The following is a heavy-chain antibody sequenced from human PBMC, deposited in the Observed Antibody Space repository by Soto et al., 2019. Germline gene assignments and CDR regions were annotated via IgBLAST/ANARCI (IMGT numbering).Heavy chain of an antibody. J-gene: IGHJ6*02. V-gene: IGHV3-23*01. Sequence: GGSLRLSCAASGFTFSSYAMSWVRQAPGKGLEWVSAISGSGGSTYYADSVKGRFTISRDNSKNTLYLQMNSLRAEDTAVYYCEKDLHYGDPYYYYGMDVWGQGTTVTVSS. CDR3: EKDLHYGDPYYYYGMDV. CDR1: GFTFSSYA. D-gene: IGHD4-17*01. CDR2: ISGSGGST.